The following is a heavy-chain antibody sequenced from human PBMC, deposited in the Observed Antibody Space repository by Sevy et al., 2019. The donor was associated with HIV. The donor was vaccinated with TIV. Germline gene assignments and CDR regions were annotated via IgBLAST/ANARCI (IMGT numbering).Heavy chain of an antibody. D-gene: IGHD3-3*01. CDR2: IYHTGST. Sequence: SETLSLTCAVSGASITSSNWWSLVRQPPGKGLEWIGEIYHTGSTNYNASLKSRVTISLDKSKNQFSLKLSSVTAADTALYYCARVLYDFWSDSYAEPYYYYGMDVWGQGTTVTVSS. J-gene: IGHJ6*02. CDR1: GASITSSNW. CDR3: ARVLYDFWSDSYAEPYYYYGMDV. V-gene: IGHV4-4*02.